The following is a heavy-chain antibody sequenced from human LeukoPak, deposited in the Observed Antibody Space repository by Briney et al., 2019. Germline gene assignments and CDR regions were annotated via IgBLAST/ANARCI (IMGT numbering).Heavy chain of an antibody. CDR1: GFTFSSYA. V-gene: IGHV3-30*04. CDR3: ARAAAIGPPDAFDI. D-gene: IGHD5-18*01. J-gene: IGHJ3*02. CDR2: ISYDGSNK. Sequence: GGSLRLSCAASGFTFSSYAMHWVRQAPGKGLEWVAVISYDGSNKYSAKGRFTISRDNSKNTLYLQMNSLRAEDTAVYYCARAAAIGPPDAFDIWGQGTMVTVSS.